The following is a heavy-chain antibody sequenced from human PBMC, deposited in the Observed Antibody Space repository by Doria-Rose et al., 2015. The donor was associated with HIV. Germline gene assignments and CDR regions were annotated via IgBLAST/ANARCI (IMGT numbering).Heavy chain of an antibody. J-gene: IGHJ6*02. V-gene: IGHV4-34*01. D-gene: IGHD1-1*01. CDR1: GGSFSGYY. CDR2: INHSGST. CDR3: ARGLLRGGWNDVDYYYGMDV. Sequence: VFGGSFSGYYWSWVRQPPGKGLEWIGEINHSGSTNYKTSLKSRVTISLDTSKNLFSLKLSSVTAADTAVYYCARGLLRGGWNDVDYYYGMDVWGQGTTVTVSS.